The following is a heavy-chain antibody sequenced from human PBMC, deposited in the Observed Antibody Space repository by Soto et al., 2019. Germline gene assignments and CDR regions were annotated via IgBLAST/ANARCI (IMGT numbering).Heavy chain of an antibody. V-gene: IGHV4-39*01. CDR3: ARQRYSSSPPGGGMDV. CDR1: GGSISSSSYY. J-gene: IGHJ6*02. Sequence: QLQLQESGPGLVKPSETLSLTCTVSGGSISSSSYYWGWIRQPPGKGLEWIGSIHYSGSTYYNPSLKSRVTISVDTSKNQFSLKLSSVTAADTAVYYCARQRYSSSPPGGGMDVWGQGTTVTVSS. D-gene: IGHD6-13*01. CDR2: IHYSGST.